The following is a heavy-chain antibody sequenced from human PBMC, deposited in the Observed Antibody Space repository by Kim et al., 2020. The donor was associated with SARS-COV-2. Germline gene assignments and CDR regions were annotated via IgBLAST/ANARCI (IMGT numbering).Heavy chain of an antibody. D-gene: IGHD1-1*01. Sequence: GGSLRLSCAASGYTVDDYAIHRVRQAPGKGLEWVSIISGDGYSTYYADSVKGRFTISRDNSKNSLYLQMNSLRTEDNDLYYCAKDIGVTTKYYCYYYMDV. V-gene: IGHV3-43*02. CDR3: AKDIGVTTKYYCYYYMDV. CDR2: ISGDGYST. J-gene: IGHJ6*03. CDR1: GYTVDDYA.